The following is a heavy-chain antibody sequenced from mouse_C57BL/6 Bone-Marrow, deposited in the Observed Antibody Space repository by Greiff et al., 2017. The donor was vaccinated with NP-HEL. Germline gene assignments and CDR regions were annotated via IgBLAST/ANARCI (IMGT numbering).Heavy chain of an antibody. CDR1: GYTFTDYN. J-gene: IGHJ2*01. CDR3: ARERGKLTGTFDY. Sequence: VQLQQSGPELVKPGASVKIPCKASGYTFTDYNMDWVKQSHGKSLEWIGDINHNNGGTIYNQKFKGKATLTVDKSSSTAYMELRSLTSEDTAVYYCARERGKLTGTFDYWGQGTTLTVSS. V-gene: IGHV1-18*01. D-gene: IGHD4-1*01. CDR2: INHNNGGT.